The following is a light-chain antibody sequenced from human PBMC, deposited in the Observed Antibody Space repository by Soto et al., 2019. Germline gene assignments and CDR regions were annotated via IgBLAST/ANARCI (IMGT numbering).Light chain of an antibody. CDR3: QQYNSSPLT. CDR2: KAS. CDR1: QSISSW. J-gene: IGKJ4*01. V-gene: IGKV1-5*03. Sequence: DIQMTQSPSTLSASVGDRVTITCRASQSISSWLAWYQQKPGKAPKLLIYKASSLESGVPSRFSGSGSGTEFTLTISSLQPDDYATYYCQQYNSSPLTFGGGTKVEIK.